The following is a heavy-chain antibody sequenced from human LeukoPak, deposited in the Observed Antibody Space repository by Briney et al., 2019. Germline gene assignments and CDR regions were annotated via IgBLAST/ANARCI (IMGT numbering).Heavy chain of an antibody. D-gene: IGHD3-22*01. Sequence: PGGSLRLSCAASGFTFSSYWMSWVRQAPGKGLEWVANIKQDGREKYYVDSVKGRFTISRDNAKNSLYLQMNSLRAEDTAVYYCARAASSGYYYAVYFDYWGQGTLVTVSS. CDR3: ARAASSGYYYAVYFDY. CDR1: GFTFSSYW. J-gene: IGHJ4*02. V-gene: IGHV3-7*01. CDR2: IKQDGREK.